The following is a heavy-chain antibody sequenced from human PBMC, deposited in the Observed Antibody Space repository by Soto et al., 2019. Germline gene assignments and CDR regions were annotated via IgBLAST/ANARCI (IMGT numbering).Heavy chain of an antibody. J-gene: IGHJ4*02. D-gene: IGHD6-19*01. CDR2: IPGDGADT. Sequence: EVQLVESGGDSAQPGGSLRLSCAASGFTFSNYWMYWVRQAPGKGPVWVSRIPGDGADTQYADSVKGRFPISGDNSGNTLFLEMTGMRAEDTGGYFCVRGSNGWSALDYWGQGTLVTVTS. V-gene: IGHV3-74*01. CDR3: VRGSNGWSALDY. CDR1: GFTFSNYW.